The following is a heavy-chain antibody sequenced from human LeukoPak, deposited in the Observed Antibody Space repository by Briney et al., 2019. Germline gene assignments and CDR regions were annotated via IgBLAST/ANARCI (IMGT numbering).Heavy chain of an antibody. CDR1: AFPFSNYW. CDR3: ARDRGYSTFDY. CDR2: RKEDGGEI. Sequence: GGSLRPSCEPSAFPFSNYWMSWVRHAPGKGLEWVANRKEDGGEINYVDSVKGRFTISRDNAKNSLFLQMDSLRVDDTAVDYCARDRGYSTFDYWGQGTLVTVSS. J-gene: IGHJ4*02. V-gene: IGHV3-7*01. D-gene: IGHD4-23*01.